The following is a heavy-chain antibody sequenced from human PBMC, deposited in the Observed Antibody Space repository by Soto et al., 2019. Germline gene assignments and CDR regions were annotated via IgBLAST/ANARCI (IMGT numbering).Heavy chain of an antibody. CDR3: ARAGVY. Sequence: SLRLSCAASGFTFSRYEMNWIRQAPGKGLEWVSYISSSGTTAHYADSVKGRFTISRDNVKNSLFLQMNSLRAEDTALYYCARAGVYWGQGTLVTVSS. J-gene: IGHJ4*02. V-gene: IGHV3-48*03. D-gene: IGHD2-8*01. CDR2: ISSSGTTA. CDR1: GFTFSRYE.